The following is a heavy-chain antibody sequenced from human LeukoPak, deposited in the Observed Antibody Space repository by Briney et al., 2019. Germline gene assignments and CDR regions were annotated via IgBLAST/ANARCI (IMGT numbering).Heavy chain of an antibody. V-gene: IGHV3-33*01. CDR2: TWYDGRNN. CDR1: GFTFSSYG. Sequence: GKSLRLSCAASGFTFSSYGMHWVRQAPGKVLEWVAVTWYDGRNNYYAASVKGRFTISRDDSKTTVYLLMNSLRAEDTALYYCARNGRRTTVTSDFWGQGTLVTVSS. J-gene: IGHJ4*02. CDR3: ARNGRRTTVTSDF. D-gene: IGHD4-17*01.